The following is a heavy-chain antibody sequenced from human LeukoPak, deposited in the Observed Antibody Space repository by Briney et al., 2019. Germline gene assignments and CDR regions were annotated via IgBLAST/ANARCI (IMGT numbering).Heavy chain of an antibody. CDR2: ISSSSSYI. Sequence: PGGSLRLSCAASGFTFSSYSMNWVRQAPGKGLEWVSSISSSSSYIYYADSVKGRFTISRDNAKNSLYLQMNSLRAEDTAVYYCARQPPYYYDSSGYYPLLWGQGTMVTVSS. V-gene: IGHV3-21*01. J-gene: IGHJ3*01. CDR3: ARQPPYYYDSSGYYPLL. CDR1: GFTFSSYS. D-gene: IGHD3-22*01.